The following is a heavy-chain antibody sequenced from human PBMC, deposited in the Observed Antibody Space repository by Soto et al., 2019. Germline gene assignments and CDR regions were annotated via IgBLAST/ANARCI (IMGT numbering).Heavy chain of an antibody. CDR1: GFTFSSYG. D-gene: IGHD6-19*01. J-gene: IGHJ4*02. CDR2: ISYDGSNK. Sequence: QVQLVESGGGVVQPGRSLRLSCAASGFTFSSYGMHWVRQDPGKGLEWVAVISYDGSNKYYADSVKGRFTISRDNSKNTLYLQMNSLRAEDTAVYYCAKEEGIAVAGKDYWGQGTLVTVSS. CDR3: AKEEGIAVAGKDY. V-gene: IGHV3-30*18.